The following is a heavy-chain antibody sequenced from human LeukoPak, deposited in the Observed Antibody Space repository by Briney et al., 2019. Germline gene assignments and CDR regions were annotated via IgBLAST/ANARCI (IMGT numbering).Heavy chain of an antibody. V-gene: IGHV1-18*01. Sequence: ASVKVSCKASGYTFTSYGISWLRQAPGQGLEWMGWISAYNGNTNYAQKLQGRVTMTTDTSTSTAYMELRSLRADDTAVYYCARESGTKKIMYYYDREDAFDIWGQGTMVTVSS. CDR2: ISAYNGNT. CDR1: GYTFTSYG. CDR3: ARESGTKKIMYYYDREDAFDI. D-gene: IGHD3-22*01. J-gene: IGHJ3*02.